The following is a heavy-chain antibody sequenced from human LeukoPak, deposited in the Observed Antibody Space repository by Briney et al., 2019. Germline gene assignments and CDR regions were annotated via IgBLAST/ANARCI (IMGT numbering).Heavy chain of an antibody. CDR2: IRYDGSNK. D-gene: IGHD2-21*02. CDR1: GFTFSGFG. Sequence: GGSLRLSGAASGFTFSGFGMHWVRQAPGKGRGGVAFIRYDGSNKYYADSVKGRFTISRDNAKNSLYLQMNSLRAEDTAVYYCAREGWFVVTQTFDYWGQGTLATVSS. CDR3: AREGWFVVTQTFDY. J-gene: IGHJ4*02. V-gene: IGHV3-30*02.